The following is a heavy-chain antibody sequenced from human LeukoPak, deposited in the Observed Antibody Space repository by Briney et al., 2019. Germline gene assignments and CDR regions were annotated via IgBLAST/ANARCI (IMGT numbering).Heavy chain of an antibody. CDR3: ARETDQFYSEKIGYYRNFDY. D-gene: IGHD3-22*01. CDR2: IYPGDANT. J-gene: IGHJ4*02. Sequence: GEFLKISCTGSGYTFSNYWIGGVRQMPGEGLEWRGIIYPGDANTIYSPSFQGQVTISADKSISTAYLHWNNLRASDTAMYYCARETDQFYSEKIGYYRNFDYWGQGTLVTVSS. V-gene: IGHV5-51*01. CDR1: GYTFSNYW.